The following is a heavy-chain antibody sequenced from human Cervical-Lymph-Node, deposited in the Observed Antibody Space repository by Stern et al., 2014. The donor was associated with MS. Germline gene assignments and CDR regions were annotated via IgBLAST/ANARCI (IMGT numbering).Heavy chain of an antibody. Sequence: QVQLVQSGPGHVKPSETLSLTCNVDGDSVTSHCWSWIRQPPGKGMQWIGYVHYTGATTFNPSLKPRVTMSVDTSENKLSLRLRSVTAADTAIYFCARDSKSFDGFDIWGQGT. J-gene: IGHJ3*02. CDR2: VHYTGAT. V-gene: IGHV4-59*02. CDR3: ARDSKSFDGFDI. CDR1: GDSVTSHC.